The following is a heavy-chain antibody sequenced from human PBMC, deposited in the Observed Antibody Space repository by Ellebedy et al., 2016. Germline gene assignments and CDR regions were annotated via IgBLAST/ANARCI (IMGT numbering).Heavy chain of an antibody. J-gene: IGHJ6*02. D-gene: IGHD6-19*01. Sequence: GESLKIPCAASGFTFSSYAMHWVRQAPGKGLEWVAVISYDGSNKYYADSVKGRFTISRDNSKNTLYLQMNSLRAEDTAVYYCARCASGWYPYYYYYGMDVWGQGTTVTVSS. V-gene: IGHV3-30-3*01. CDR1: GFTFSSYA. CDR3: ARCASGWYPYYYYYGMDV. CDR2: ISYDGSNK.